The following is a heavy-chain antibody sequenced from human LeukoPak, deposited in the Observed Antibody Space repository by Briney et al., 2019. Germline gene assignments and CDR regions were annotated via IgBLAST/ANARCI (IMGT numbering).Heavy chain of an antibody. V-gene: IGHV3-9*01. CDR3: ARDLGKIGGNSSPFDY. Sequence: GGSLRLSCAASGFTFDDYAMHWVRQAPGKGLEWVSGISWNSGSIGYADSVKGRFTISRDNAKNSLYLQMGSLRAEDTAVYYCARDLGKIGGNSSPFDYWGQGTLVTVSS. D-gene: IGHD4-23*01. CDR1: GFTFDDYA. CDR2: ISWNSGSI. J-gene: IGHJ4*02.